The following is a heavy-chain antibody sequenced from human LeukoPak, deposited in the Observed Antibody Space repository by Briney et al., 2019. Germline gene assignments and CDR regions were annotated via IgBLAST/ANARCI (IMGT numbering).Heavy chain of an antibody. Sequence: ASVKVSCKASGYTYTGYYMHWVRQAPGQGLEWMGWINPNSGGTNYAQKFQGWVTMTRDTSTSTVYMELSSLRSEDTAVYYCARGGGDYPGGYFDYWGQGTLVTVSS. V-gene: IGHV1-2*04. CDR2: INPNSGGT. D-gene: IGHD4-17*01. J-gene: IGHJ4*02. CDR3: ARGGGDYPGGYFDY. CDR1: GYTYTGYY.